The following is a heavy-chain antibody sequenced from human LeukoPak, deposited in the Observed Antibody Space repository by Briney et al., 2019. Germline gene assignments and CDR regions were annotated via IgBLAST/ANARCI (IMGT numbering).Heavy chain of an antibody. D-gene: IGHD6-13*01. Sequence: GGSLRLSCAASGFIFSSYAMSWVRQAPGKGLEWVSAISGSGGSTYYADSVKGRFTISRDNSKNTLYLQMNSLRAEDTAVYYCAKDLIAAAGTLGPNWFDPWGQGTLVTVSS. CDR3: AKDLIAAAGTLGPNWFDP. J-gene: IGHJ5*02. V-gene: IGHV3-23*01. CDR1: GFIFSSYA. CDR2: ISGSGGST.